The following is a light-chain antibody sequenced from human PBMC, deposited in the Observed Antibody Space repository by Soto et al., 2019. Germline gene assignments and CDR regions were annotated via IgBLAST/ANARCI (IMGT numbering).Light chain of an antibody. CDR2: DAS. CDR1: QSITTW. CDR3: QHYNSYSEA. J-gene: IGKJ1*01. Sequence: DIQMTQSPSTVSAYVGDSFTITCRASQSITTWLAWYQQRPGTATKLLIYDASSLESGVPSRFSGSGSGTEFTLTISSLQPDDFATDYCQHYNSYSEAFGQGTKVDI. V-gene: IGKV1-5*01.